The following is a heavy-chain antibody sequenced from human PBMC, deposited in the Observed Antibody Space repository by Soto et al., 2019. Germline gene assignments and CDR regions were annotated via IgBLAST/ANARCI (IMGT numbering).Heavy chain of an antibody. CDR3: ASRLWDSSSWWFDY. CDR1: GFTFSSYW. D-gene: IGHD6-13*01. V-gene: IGHV3-7*05. J-gene: IGHJ4*02. CDR2: IKQDGSEK. Sequence: GSLRLSCAASGFTFSSYWMSWVRQAPGKGLEWVANIKQDGSEKYYVDSVKGRFTISRDNAKNSLYLQMNSLRAEDTAVYYCASRLWDSSSWWFDYWGQGTLVTVS.